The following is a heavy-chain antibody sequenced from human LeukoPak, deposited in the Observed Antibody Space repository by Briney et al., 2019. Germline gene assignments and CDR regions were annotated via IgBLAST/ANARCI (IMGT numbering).Heavy chain of an antibody. CDR1: GYSFINFG. V-gene: IGHV1-18*01. CDR3: ARDLMYCDTMSCYDGDFDY. D-gene: IGHD2-2*01. Sequence: ASVKFSCKASGYSFINFGLSWVRQAPGQGLEWMGWISAYNHNTNYAQKFQGRVTMTIDTSTTTVYMELRSLRSDDTAIYYCARDLMYCDTMSCYDGDFDYWGQGTPVTVSS. J-gene: IGHJ4*02. CDR2: ISAYNHNT.